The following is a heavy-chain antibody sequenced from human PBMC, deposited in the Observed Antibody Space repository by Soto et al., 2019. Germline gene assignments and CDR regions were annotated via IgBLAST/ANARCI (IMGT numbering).Heavy chain of an antibody. V-gene: IGHV1-46*01. CDR1: GYTFTSYY. CDR2: INPSGGST. Sequence: QVQLVQSGAEVKKPGASVKVSCKASGYTFTSYYMHWVRQAPGQGLEWMGIINPSGGSTSYAQKFQGRVTMTRDTSTSTVYMELSSLRSEDTAVYYCAIDGPWEDYSNWFDPWGQGTLVTVSS. D-gene: IGHD4-4*01. J-gene: IGHJ5*02. CDR3: AIDGPWEDYSNWFDP.